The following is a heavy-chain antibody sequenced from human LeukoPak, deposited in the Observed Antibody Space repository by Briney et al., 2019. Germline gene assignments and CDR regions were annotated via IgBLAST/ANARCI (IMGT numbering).Heavy chain of an antibody. CDR2: ISGGGGST. J-gene: IGHJ4*02. D-gene: IGHD6-13*01. Sequence: GGSLRLSCAASGFTFSSYAMSWVRQAPGKGLEWVSAISGGGGSTFYADSVKGRFTISRDNSKNTLYLQMNSLRAEDTAVYYCAKRGISSSWYYFDYWGQGTLVTVSS. CDR1: GFTFSSYA. CDR3: AKRGISSSWYYFDY. V-gene: IGHV3-23*01.